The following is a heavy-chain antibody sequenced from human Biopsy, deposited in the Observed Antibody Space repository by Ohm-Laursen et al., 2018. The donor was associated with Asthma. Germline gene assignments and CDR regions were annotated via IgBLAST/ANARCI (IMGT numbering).Heavy chain of an antibody. V-gene: IGHV3-33*01. D-gene: IGHD4-17*01. J-gene: IGHJ4*02. Sequence: SLRLSCTASGFTFSRHALHWVRQAPGKGLEWVAGIYYDGSRKYYTESVKGRFTISRDNSKNTLYLQMNSLRAEDTAVYYCATFPYGDYLPLDYWGQGTLVTVSS. CDR1: GFTFSRHA. CDR2: IYYDGSRK. CDR3: ATFPYGDYLPLDY.